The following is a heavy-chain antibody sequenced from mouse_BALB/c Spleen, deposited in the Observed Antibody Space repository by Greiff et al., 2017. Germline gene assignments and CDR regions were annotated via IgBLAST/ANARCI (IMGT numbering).Heavy chain of an antibody. CDR1: GYSFTSYW. CDR2: IYPGNSDT. V-gene: IGHV1-5*01. D-gene: IGHD1-1*01. J-gene: IGHJ2*01. CDR3: ARSTITTVLDY. Sequence: EVKLEESGTVLARPGASVKMSCKASGYSFTSYWMHWVKQRPGQGLEWIGAIYPGNSDTSYNQKFKGKAKLTAVTSASTAYMELLSLTSEDSAVYYCARSTITTVLDYWGQGTTLTVSS.